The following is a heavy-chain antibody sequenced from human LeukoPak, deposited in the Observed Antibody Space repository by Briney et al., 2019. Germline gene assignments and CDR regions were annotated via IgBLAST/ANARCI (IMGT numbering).Heavy chain of an antibody. Sequence: GGSLRLSCAASGFTFSSYSMNWVRQAPGKGLEWVSYISSSSSYTNYADSVKGRFTISRDNAKNSLYLQMNSLRAEDTAVYYCARVVAVAGDFDYWGQGTLVTVSS. J-gene: IGHJ4*02. CDR3: ARVVAVAGDFDY. CDR2: ISSSSSYT. V-gene: IGHV3-21*05. D-gene: IGHD6-19*01. CDR1: GFTFSSYS.